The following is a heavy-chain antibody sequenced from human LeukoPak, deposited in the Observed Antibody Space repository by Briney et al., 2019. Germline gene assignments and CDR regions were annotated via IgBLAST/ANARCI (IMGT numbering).Heavy chain of an antibody. CDR1: GFTFSDHW. CDR2: INEDGATK. Sequence: PGGSLRLSCAASGFTFSDHWMAWVRQAPGKGLEWVANINEDGATKNYVDSVKGRFTISRDNAKNSLYLQMNSLRAEDTAVYYCAREGHYDILTGYSYYFDYWGQGTLVTVSS. CDR3: AREGHYDILTGYSYYFDY. D-gene: IGHD3-9*01. J-gene: IGHJ4*02. V-gene: IGHV3-7*01.